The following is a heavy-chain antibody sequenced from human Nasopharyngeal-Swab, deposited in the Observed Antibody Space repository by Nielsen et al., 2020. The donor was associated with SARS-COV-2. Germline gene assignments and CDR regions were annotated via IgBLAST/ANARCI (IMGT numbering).Heavy chain of an antibody. J-gene: IGHJ4*02. Sequence: SLRLSCAASGFAFDDHAMHWVRQAPGRALEWVSGISWNSGSIGYADSVKGQFTISRDNAANSLYLQMNSLRDEDTALYYCAKVGPYSRYDYWGQGTLVTVSS. CDR2: ISWNSGSI. CDR3: AKVGPYSRYDY. V-gene: IGHV3-9*01. D-gene: IGHD5-12*01. CDR1: GFAFDDHA.